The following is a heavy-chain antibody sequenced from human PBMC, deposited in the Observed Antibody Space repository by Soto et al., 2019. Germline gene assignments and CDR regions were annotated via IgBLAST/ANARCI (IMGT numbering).Heavy chain of an antibody. CDR1: GGSINHYY. CDR3: ARAPVGMDSINFFDH. Sequence: SETLSLTCYVSGGSINHYYWSWVRQPPGKGLEWIGYIYNGGRTFYRPSLESRINMSLDATKNSYSLRLTSVTAADTAVYYCARAPVGMDSINFFDHWGQGSLGTVS. CDR2: IYNGGRT. J-gene: IGHJ4*02. D-gene: IGHD2-8*01. V-gene: IGHV4-59*04.